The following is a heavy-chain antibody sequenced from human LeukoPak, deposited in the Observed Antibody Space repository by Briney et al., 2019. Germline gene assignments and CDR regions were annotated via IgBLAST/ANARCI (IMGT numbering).Heavy chain of an antibody. D-gene: IGHD5-12*01. Sequence: GRSLRLSCAASGFTFSSYAMHWVRQAPGKGLEWVAVISYDGSNKYHADSVKGRFTISRDNSKNTLYLQMNSLRAEDTAVYYCARDLLRATIVVSSWTHDYWGQGTLVTVSS. J-gene: IGHJ4*02. CDR1: GFTFSSYA. CDR2: ISYDGSNK. V-gene: IGHV3-30-3*01. CDR3: ARDLLRATIVVSSWTHDY.